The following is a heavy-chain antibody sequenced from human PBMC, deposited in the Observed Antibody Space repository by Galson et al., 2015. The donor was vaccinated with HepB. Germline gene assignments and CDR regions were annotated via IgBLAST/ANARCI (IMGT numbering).Heavy chain of an antibody. CDR1: GGTFSSYA. J-gene: IGHJ5*02. CDR3: ARDLGYCSGGSCYPGWFDP. CDR2: IIPIFGTA. D-gene: IGHD2-15*01. Sequence: SVKVSCKASGGTFSSYAISWVRQAPGQGLEWMGGIIPIFGTANYAQKFQGRVTITADKSTSTAYMELSSLRSEDTAVYYCARDLGYCSGGSCYPGWFDPWGQGTLVTVSS. V-gene: IGHV1-69*06.